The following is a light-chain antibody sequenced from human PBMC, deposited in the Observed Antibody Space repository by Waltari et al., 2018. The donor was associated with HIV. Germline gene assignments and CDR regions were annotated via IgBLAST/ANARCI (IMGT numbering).Light chain of an antibody. CDR1: SLRSYY. CDR2: GKN. J-gene: IGLJ2*01. Sequence: SSELTQDPAVSVALGQTVRITCQGDSLRSYYASWYQQKPGQAPVLVIFGKNDRPPGIPDRFSGSDSGNTASLTITGAQAEDEADYYCNSRDSSGNHVVFGGGTKLTVL. CDR3: NSRDSSGNHVV. V-gene: IGLV3-19*01.